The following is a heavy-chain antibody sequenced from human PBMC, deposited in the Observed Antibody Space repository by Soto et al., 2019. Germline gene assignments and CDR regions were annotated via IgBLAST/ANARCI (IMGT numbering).Heavy chain of an antibody. J-gene: IGHJ5*02. CDR3: ARTPAGYCSGGSCYAPYNWFDP. CDR2: IYPGDSDT. D-gene: IGHD2-15*01. CDR1: GYSFTSYW. V-gene: IGHV5-51*01. Sequence: PGESLKISCKGSGYSFTSYWIGWVRQMPGKGLEWMGIIYPGDSDTRYSPSFQGQVTISADKSISTAYLQWSSLKASDTAMYYCARTPAGYCSGGSCYAPYNWFDPWGQGTLVTVSS.